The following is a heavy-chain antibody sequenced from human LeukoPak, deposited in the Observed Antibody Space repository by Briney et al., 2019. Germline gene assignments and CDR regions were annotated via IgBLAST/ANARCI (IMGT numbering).Heavy chain of an antibody. Sequence: SETLSLTCTVSGGSISSSSYYWGWIRQPPGKGLEWIGSIYYSGSTYYNPSLKSRVTISVDTSKNQFSLKLSSVTAADTAVYYCTRPVELQRCFDSWGPGTLVIVSS. J-gene: IGHJ4*02. CDR1: GGSISSSSYY. CDR3: TRPVELQRCFDS. CDR2: IYYSGST. V-gene: IGHV4-39*01. D-gene: IGHD6-25*01.